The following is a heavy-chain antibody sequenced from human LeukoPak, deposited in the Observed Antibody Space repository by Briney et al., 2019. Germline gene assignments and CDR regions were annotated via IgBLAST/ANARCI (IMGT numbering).Heavy chain of an antibody. J-gene: IGHJ4*02. V-gene: IGHV3-53*01. D-gene: IGHD3-3*01. CDR1: GFTFSSYA. CDR3: ARATGRMTTFGVAIPSHLDY. Sequence: GGSLRLSCAASGFTFSSYAMHWVRQTPGKGLEWVTLMFRGGTTYYADSVKGRFTFSRDISNNTLDLQMNSLRAEDTAVYYCARATGRMTTFGVAIPSHLDYWGLGTLVTVSS. CDR2: MFRGGTT.